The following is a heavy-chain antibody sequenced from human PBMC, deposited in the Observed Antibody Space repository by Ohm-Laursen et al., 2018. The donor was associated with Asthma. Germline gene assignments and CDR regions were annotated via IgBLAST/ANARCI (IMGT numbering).Heavy chain of an antibody. V-gene: IGHV3-23*01. CDR1: GFTVSSNY. Sequence: SLRLSCTASGFTVSSNYMSWVRQAPGKGLEWVSAISGSGGSTYYADSVKGRFTISRDNSKNTLYLQMNSLRAEDTAVYYCASGSGSYYSLWYFDLWGRGTLVTVSS. CDR3: ASGSGSYYSLWYFDL. CDR2: ISGSGGST. D-gene: IGHD1-26*01. J-gene: IGHJ2*01.